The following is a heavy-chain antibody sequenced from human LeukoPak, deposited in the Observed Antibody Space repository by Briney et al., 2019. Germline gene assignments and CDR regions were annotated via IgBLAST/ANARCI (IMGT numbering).Heavy chain of an antibody. V-gene: IGHV3-21*01. Sequence: GGSLRLSCAASGFTFSSYSMNWVRQAPGKGLEWVSSISSSSSYIYYADSVKGRFTISRDNAKNSLYLQMNSLRAEDTAVYYCARDSLGGELHMPFDYWGQGTLVTVSS. D-gene: IGHD3-10*01. CDR3: ARDSLGGELHMPFDY. CDR1: GFTFSSYS. CDR2: ISSSSSYI. J-gene: IGHJ4*02.